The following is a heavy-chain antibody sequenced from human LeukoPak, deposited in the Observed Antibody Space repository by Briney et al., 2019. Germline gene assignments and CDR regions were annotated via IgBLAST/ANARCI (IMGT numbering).Heavy chain of an antibody. D-gene: IGHD1-14*01. J-gene: IGHJ3*02. CDR1: GFTFSSYS. V-gene: IGHV3-48*02. CDR3: ARSRSSYIGAFDI. CDR2: ISSSSSTI. Sequence: PGGSLRRSCAASGFTFSSYSMNWVRQAPGKGLEWVSYISSSSSTIYYADSVKGRFTISRDNAKNSLYLQMNSLRDEDTAVYYCARSRSSYIGAFDIWGQGTMVTVSS.